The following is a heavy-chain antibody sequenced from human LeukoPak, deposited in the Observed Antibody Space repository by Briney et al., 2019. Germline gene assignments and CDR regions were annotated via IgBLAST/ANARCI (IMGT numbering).Heavy chain of an antibody. V-gene: IGHV4-39*01. J-gene: IGHJ4*02. CDR3: ARTPLGYCSGGSCGISDY. D-gene: IGHD2-15*01. Sequence: SETLSLTCAVYGGSFSGYYWGWIRQPPGKGLEWIGSIYYSGSTYYNPSLKSRVTISVDTSKNQFSLKLSSVTAADTAVYYCARTPLGYCSGGSCGISDYWGQGTLVTVSS. CDR1: GGSFSGYY. CDR2: IYYSGST.